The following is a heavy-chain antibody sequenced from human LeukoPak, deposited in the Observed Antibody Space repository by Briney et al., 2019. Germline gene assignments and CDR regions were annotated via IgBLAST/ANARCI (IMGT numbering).Heavy chain of an antibody. CDR1: GFTFSSYS. CDR2: ISSSSSYI. J-gene: IGHJ5*02. V-gene: IGHV3-21*01. CDR3: ARSRVGTFWFDP. D-gene: IGHD1-1*01. Sequence: GGSLRLSCAASGFTFSSYSMNWVRQAPGKGLEWVSSISSSSSYIYYADSVKGRFTISRDNAKNSLYLQMNSLRAEDTAVYYCARSRVGTFWFDPWGQGTLVTVSS.